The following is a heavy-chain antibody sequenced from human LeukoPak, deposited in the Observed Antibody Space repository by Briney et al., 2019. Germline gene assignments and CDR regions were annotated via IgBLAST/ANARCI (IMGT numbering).Heavy chain of an antibody. CDR1: GGSFSGYY. Sequence: PSETLSLTCAVYGGSFSGYYWSWIRQPPGKGLEWIGEINHSGSTNYNPSLKSRVTISVDRSKNQFSLKLSSVTAADTAVYYCARGTAILFDYWGQGTLVTVSS. D-gene: IGHD5-18*01. CDR3: ARGTAILFDY. J-gene: IGHJ4*02. V-gene: IGHV4-34*01. CDR2: INHSGST.